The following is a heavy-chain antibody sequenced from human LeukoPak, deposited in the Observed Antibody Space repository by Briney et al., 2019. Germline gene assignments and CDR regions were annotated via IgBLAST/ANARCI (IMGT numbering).Heavy chain of an antibody. D-gene: IGHD4-17*01. J-gene: IGHJ6*03. CDR3: ARGTYGYYMDV. Sequence: PSETLSLTCSGSNYSISNSLYWGWLRPPPGKGLEWIGSICRSGSTFYNPSLKSRVTISLDTSKNQFSLKLSSVTAADTAVYFCARGTYGYYMDVWGKGTTVTVSS. CDR2: ICRSGST. CDR1: NYSISNSLY. V-gene: IGHV4-38-2*02.